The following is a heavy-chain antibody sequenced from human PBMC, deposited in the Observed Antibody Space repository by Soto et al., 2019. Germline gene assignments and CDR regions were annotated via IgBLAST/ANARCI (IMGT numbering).Heavy chain of an antibody. Sequence: GGSLRLSCAASGFTFSSYGMHWVRQAPGKGLEWVAVISYDGSNKYYADSVKGRFTISRDNSKNTLYLQMNSLRAEDTAVYYCAEDTREHYGGNSWAFDYWGQGTLVTVSS. CDR2: ISYDGSNK. CDR1: GFTFSSYG. CDR3: AEDTREHYGGNSWAFDY. D-gene: IGHD4-17*01. V-gene: IGHV3-30*18. J-gene: IGHJ4*02.